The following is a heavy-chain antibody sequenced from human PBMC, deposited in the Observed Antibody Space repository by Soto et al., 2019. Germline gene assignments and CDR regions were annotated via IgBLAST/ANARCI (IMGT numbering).Heavy chain of an antibody. CDR3: ARGAFGDATYSPARMRAGECFPH. J-gene: IGHJ1*01. V-gene: IGHV4-59*01. D-gene: IGHD2-21*02. CDR1: TDSMSSYY. Sequence: QVQLHESGPGVVKPSETLTLTCDVSTDSMSSYYWSWIRQSPGKGLEWIGYVYYIGGTNYTPSLRSRVTMSVDLSKTQVSLQLRSVTAADTAVYYCARGAFGDATYSPARMRAGECFPHWGQGTLVTV. CDR2: VYYIGGT.